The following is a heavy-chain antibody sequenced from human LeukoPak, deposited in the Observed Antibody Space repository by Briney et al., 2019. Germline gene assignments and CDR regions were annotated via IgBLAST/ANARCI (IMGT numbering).Heavy chain of an antibody. V-gene: IGHV1-46*01. CDR3: ARVVGRSYDRPYLDY. CDR2: IHPSAGST. J-gene: IGHJ4*02. D-gene: IGHD1-26*01. CDR1: GYTFTHYY. Sequence: GASVKVSCKASGYTFTHYYIHWVRQAPGQGLEWMGLIHPSAGSTSYAQKFQGRVSMTRDTSTSTVYMDVSSLRSDDTAVYYCARVVGRSYDRPYLDYWGQGTLVTVSS.